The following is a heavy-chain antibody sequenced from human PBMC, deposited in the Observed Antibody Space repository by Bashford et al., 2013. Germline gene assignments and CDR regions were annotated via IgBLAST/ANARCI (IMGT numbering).Heavy chain of an antibody. V-gene: IGHV4-59*01. CDR3: ARFTPDTAMVNDAFDI. J-gene: IGHJ3*02. CDR1: GGSISSYY. CDR2: IYYSGST. D-gene: IGHD5-18*01. Sequence: SETLSLTCTVSGGSISSYYWSWIRQPPGKGLEWIGYIYYSGSTNYNPSLKSRVTISVDTSKNQFSLKLSSVTAADTAVYYCARFTPDTAMVNDAFDIWGQGTMVTVSS.